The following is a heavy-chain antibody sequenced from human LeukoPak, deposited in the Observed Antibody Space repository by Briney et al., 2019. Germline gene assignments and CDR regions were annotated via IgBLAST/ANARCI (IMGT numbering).Heavy chain of an antibody. CDR3: ASCYDFWSGYCFDY. D-gene: IGHD3-3*01. CDR1: GGSISSSSYY. CDR2: IYYSGST. Sequence: PSETLSLTCTVSGGSISSSSYYWGWIRQPPGKGLVWIGSIYYSGSTYYNPSLKSRVTISVDTSKNQFSLKLSSVTAADTAVYYCASCYDFWSGYCFDYWGQGTLVTVSS. V-gene: IGHV4-39*01. J-gene: IGHJ4*02.